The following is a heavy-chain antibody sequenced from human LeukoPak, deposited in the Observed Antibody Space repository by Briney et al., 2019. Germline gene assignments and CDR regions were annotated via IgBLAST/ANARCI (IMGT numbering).Heavy chain of an antibody. CDR1: GFTFSSYG. D-gene: IGHD6-19*01. V-gene: IGHV3-30*18. J-gene: IGHJ6*02. CDR3: AKDTSSGPLYYGMDV. CDR2: ISYDGSNK. Sequence: GGSLRLSCAASGFTFSSYGMHWVRQAPGKGLEWVAVISYDGSNKYYADSVKGRFTISRDSSKNTLYLQMNSLRAEDTAVYYCAKDTSSGPLYYGMDVWGQGTTVAVSS.